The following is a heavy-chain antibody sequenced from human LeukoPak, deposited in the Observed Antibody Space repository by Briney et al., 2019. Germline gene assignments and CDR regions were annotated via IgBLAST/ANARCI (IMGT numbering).Heavy chain of an antibody. CDR3: ARTGRDGYNRPPTFDY. CDR1: AGSISSDY. Sequence: SETLSLTCVVSAGSISSDYWSWIRQPPGKGLEWIGCISYSGATNYNPSLNSRVTISIDTSKTQFSLRLTSVTAADTAVYYCARTGRDGYNRPPTFDYWGQGTLVTVSS. V-gene: IGHV4-59*08. J-gene: IGHJ4*02. D-gene: IGHD5-24*01. CDR2: ISYSGAT.